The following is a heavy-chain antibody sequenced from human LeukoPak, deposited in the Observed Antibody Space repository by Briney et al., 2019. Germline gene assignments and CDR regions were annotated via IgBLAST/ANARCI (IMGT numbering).Heavy chain of an antibody. V-gene: IGHV4-59*08. CDR2: IYYSGST. CDR1: GGSISSYF. CDR3: AGPGVGSGRYGAFDI. Sequence: SETLSLTCTVSGGSISSYFWSWIRQPPRKGLEWIGYIYYSGSTNYNPSLKSRVTISVDTSKNQFSLKLSSVTAADTAVYYCAGPGVGSGRYGAFDIWGQGTMVTVSS. D-gene: IGHD5-18*01. J-gene: IGHJ3*02.